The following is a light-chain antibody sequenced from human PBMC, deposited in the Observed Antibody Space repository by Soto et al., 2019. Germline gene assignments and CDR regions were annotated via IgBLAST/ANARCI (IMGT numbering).Light chain of an antibody. CDR3: SSCTSSSTLLYV. CDR2: EVN. J-gene: IGLJ1*01. CDR1: SSDVGYHNY. Sequence: QSVLTQPASVSGSPGQSITISCTGTSSDVGYHNYVSWYRHHPGKAPRLMIYEVNNRPSGVSNRFSGSKSGNTASLTISGLQAEDEADYYCSSCTSSSTLLYVFGTGTKVTV. V-gene: IGLV2-14*01.